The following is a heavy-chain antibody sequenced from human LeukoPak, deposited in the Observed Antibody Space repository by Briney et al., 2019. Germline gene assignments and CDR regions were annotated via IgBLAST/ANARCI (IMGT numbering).Heavy chain of an antibody. D-gene: IGHD1-1*01. V-gene: IGHV1-2*02. CDR3: ARDRVPSRQSPFDY. CDR2: INPNSGGT. J-gene: IGHJ4*02. Sequence: GASVKVSCKASGYTFTGYYMHWVRQAPGQGLEWMGWINPNSGGTNYAQKFQGRVTMTRDTSISTAYMELSRLRSDDTAVYYCARDRVPSRQSPFDYWGQGTLVTVSS. CDR1: GYTFTGYY.